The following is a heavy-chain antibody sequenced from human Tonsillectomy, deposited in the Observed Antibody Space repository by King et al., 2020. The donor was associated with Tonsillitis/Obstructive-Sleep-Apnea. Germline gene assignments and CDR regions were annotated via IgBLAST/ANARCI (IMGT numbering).Heavy chain of an antibody. CDR2: MKSKTDGGTP. CDR3: TTDPDFDFWGRYASRRSL. D-gene: IGHD3-3*01. J-gene: IGHJ4*02. CDR1: GFTLSNAW. V-gene: IGHV3-15*01. Sequence: VQLVQSGGGLVKPGGSLRLSCAASGFTLSNAWITWVRQAPGKGLEWVGRMKSKTDGGTPDYAAPVKGRFTISRDASNNTLYLQMNSLQTGDTAVYYCTTDPDFDFWGRYASRRSLWGQGTLVTVTS.